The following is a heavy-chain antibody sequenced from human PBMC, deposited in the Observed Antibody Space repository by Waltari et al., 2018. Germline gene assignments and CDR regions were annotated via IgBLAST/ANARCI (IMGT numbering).Heavy chain of an antibody. J-gene: IGHJ4*02. V-gene: IGHV4-39*07. D-gene: IGHD2-2*01. CDR1: GGSISSSSYY. CDR3: ARMVRGYCSSTSCHTDH. CDR2: LYYSGST. Sequence: QLQLQESGPGLVKPSETLSLTCTVSGGSISSSSYYWGWVRQPPGKGLEWIGSLYYSGSTYYNPSLKGRVTISVDTSKNQFSLRVSSVTAADTAVFYCARMVRGYCSSTSCHTDHWGQGTLVTVSS.